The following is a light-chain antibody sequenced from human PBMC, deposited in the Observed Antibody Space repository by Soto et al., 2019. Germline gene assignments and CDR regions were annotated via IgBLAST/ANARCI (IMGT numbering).Light chain of an antibody. Sequence: EIVMRQSPATLSVSPWKRATLSCRASQSISSVLAWYQQKPGQAPRILISGASTRATGIPARFSGSGSGTEFTLTISSLRSEDLAVYYCQQYNNWPQTFGQGTKVEIK. CDR2: GAS. CDR1: QSISSV. V-gene: IGKV3-15*01. CDR3: QQYNNWPQT. J-gene: IGKJ1*01.